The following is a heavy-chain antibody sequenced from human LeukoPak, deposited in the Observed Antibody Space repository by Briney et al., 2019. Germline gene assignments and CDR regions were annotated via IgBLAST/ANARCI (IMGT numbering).Heavy chain of an antibody. CDR1: GFTFSSYS. CDR2: ISSSSSYI. D-gene: IGHD2-2*02. CDR3: ARGLGYCSSTSCYTPSSFGY. J-gene: IGHJ4*02. V-gene: IGHV3-21*01. Sequence: PGGSLRLSCAASGFTFSSYSMNWVRQAPRKGLEWVSSISSSSSYIYYADSVKGRFTISRDNAKNSLYLQMNSLRAEDTAVYYCARGLGYCSSTSCYTPSSFGYWGQGTLVTVSS.